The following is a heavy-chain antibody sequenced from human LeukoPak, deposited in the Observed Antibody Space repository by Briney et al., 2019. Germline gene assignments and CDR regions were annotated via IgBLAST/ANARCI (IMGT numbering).Heavy chain of an antibody. D-gene: IGHD2-2*01. Sequence: GGSLRLSCAASGFTFSSYWMSWVRQAPGKGLEWVANIKQDGSEKYYVDSVKGRFTISRDNATNSLYLQMNSLRAEDTAVYYCARRESIVVVPVASTGGYFDYWGQGTLVTVSS. V-gene: IGHV3-7*01. CDR3: ARRESIVVVPVASTGGYFDY. J-gene: IGHJ4*02. CDR2: IKQDGSEK. CDR1: GFTFSSYW.